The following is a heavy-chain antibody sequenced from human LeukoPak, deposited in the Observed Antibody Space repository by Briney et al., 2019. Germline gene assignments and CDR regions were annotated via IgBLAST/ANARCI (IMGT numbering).Heavy chain of an antibody. Sequence: SETLSLTCTVSGGSISSSSYYWGWIRQPPGKGLEWIGTIYYSGSTYYSPSLKGRVTISVDTSQNQFSLTVNSVTAADTAVYYCARLYYYYYMDVWGKGTTVTVSS. CDR1: GGSISSSSYY. CDR3: ARLYYYYYMDV. J-gene: IGHJ6*03. CDR2: IYYSGST. V-gene: IGHV4-39*01.